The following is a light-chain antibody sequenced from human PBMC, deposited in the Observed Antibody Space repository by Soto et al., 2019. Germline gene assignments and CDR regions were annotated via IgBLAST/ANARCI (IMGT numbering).Light chain of an antibody. J-gene: IGKJ1*01. CDR3: QEYGSSRT. V-gene: IGKV3-20*01. CDR2: GAS. Sequence: EIVLTQSPGTLSLSPGERATLSCRASQSVSNNYLAWYQQKPGQPTRLLIYGASSRATGIPDRFSGSGSGTDFTLAISRLEPEDFAVYYCQEYGSSRTFGLGTKVEIK. CDR1: QSVSNNY.